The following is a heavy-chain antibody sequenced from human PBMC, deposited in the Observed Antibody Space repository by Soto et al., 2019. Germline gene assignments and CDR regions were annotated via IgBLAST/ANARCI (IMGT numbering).Heavy chain of an antibody. D-gene: IGHD5-18*01. J-gene: IGHJ6*02. CDR3: ARDSGGGGYSYGSAYGMDV. Sequence: SETLSLTCTVSGGSISSGGYYWSWIRQHPGKGLEWIGYIYYSGSTYYNPSLKSRVTISVDTSKNQFSLKLSSVTAADTAVYYCARDSGGGGYSYGSAYGMDVWGQGTTVT. CDR1: GGSISSGGYY. V-gene: IGHV4-31*03. CDR2: IYYSGST.